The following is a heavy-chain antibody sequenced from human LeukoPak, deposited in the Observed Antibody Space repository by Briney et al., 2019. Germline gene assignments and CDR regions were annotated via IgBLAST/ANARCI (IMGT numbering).Heavy chain of an antibody. D-gene: IGHD6-19*01. V-gene: IGHV4-4*07. CDR2: IYTSGST. J-gene: IGHJ6*02. CDR1: RRSSNRCY. CDR3: AARIAVAGPKYYYYYYGMDV. Sequence: LSLTPTGKRRSSNRCYSRWTRQPSKKELEWIGRIYTSGSTNYNPSLKTRVTMSVDTSKNQFSLKLSSVTAADTAVYYCAARIAVAGPKYYYYYYGMDVWGQGTLVTVSS.